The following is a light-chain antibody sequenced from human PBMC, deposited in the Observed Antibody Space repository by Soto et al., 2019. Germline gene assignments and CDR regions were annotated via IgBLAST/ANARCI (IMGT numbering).Light chain of an antibody. Sequence: QSALTQPASVSGSPGQSITISCNGTSSDVGGYNYVSWYQQHPGKAPKLMIYEVSNRPSGVSNRFSGSKSGNTASLTISGLQAEDEADYYCSSYTSSSTVFGGGTKVTVL. J-gene: IGLJ3*02. CDR1: SSDVGGYNY. CDR2: EVS. V-gene: IGLV2-14*01. CDR3: SSYTSSSTV.